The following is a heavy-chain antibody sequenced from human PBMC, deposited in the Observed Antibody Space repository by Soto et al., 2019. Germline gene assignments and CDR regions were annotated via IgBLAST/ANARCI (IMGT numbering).Heavy chain of an antibody. J-gene: IGHJ6*02. CDR3: ARAHPKYYYYGLDV. CDR2: IYFTGNT. V-gene: IGHV4-59*01. CDR1: GGSISGYY. Sequence: SETLSLTCTVSGGSISGYYWSWIRQPPGKGLEWIGFIYFTGNTNYKPSLESRVTISLDTSKNQFSLKVTSVTAADTAVYYCARAHPKYYYYGLDVWGQGTTVTVSS.